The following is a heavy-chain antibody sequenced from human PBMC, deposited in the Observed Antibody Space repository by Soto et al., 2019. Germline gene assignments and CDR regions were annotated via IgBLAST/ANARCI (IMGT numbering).Heavy chain of an antibody. Sequence: QVQLVQSGAEVKKPGASVKVSCKASGYTVTSYGISWVRQAPGQGLEWMGWISAYNGNTNYAQKLQGRVTMTTDTSTSTAYMELRRLRYDDTAVYSCARIGPVDTAMVAYYFDYWGQGPLVTGSS. CDR2: ISAYNGNT. CDR3: ARIGPVDTAMVAYYFDY. J-gene: IGHJ4*02. D-gene: IGHD5-18*01. V-gene: IGHV1-18*01. CDR1: GYTVTSYG.